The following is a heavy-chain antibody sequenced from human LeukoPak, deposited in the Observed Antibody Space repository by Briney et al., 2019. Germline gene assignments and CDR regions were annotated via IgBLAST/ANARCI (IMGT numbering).Heavy chain of an antibody. D-gene: IGHD3-10*01. Sequence: PGGSLRLSCAASGFTFSSYSMNWVRQAPGKGLEWVSSISSSSSYIYYADSVKGRFTISRDNAKNSLYLQMNSLRAEDTAVYYCARDYGSGSYSRYYYYYMDVWGKGTTVTVSS. J-gene: IGHJ6*03. CDR1: GFTFSSYS. CDR2: ISSSSSYI. V-gene: IGHV3-21*01. CDR3: ARDYGSGSYSRYYYYYMDV.